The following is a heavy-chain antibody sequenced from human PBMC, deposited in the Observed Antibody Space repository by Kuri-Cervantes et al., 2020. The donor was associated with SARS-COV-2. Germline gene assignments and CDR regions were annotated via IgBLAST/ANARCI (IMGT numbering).Heavy chain of an antibody. D-gene: IGHD4-11*01. V-gene: IGHV4-4*02. J-gene: IGHJ4*02. CDR3: ANLGPGGHAYSFLDY. CDR2: IHHSGDT. Sequence: SETLSLTCAVSGGSLTITNWWSWVRQPPGKGLEWIGEIHHSGDTSYNSSLKGRVTISLDKSKNQFSLKLNSVTAADTAVYYCANLGPGGHAYSFLDYWGQGTLVTVSS. CDR1: GGSLTITNW.